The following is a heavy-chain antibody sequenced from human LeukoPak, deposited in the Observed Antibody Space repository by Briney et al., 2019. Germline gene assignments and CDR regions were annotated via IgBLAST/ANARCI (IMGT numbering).Heavy chain of an antibody. Sequence: GGSLRLSCAASGFSFTNYWMSWVRQAPGMGLEWVAIINQDGSERYYVDSVKGRFTVSRDSAKNSLYLQINSLRVEDTAVYYCARDKIRGASTNDYWGQGTLVTVSS. CDR1: GFSFTNYW. J-gene: IGHJ4*02. V-gene: IGHV3-7*01. CDR2: INQDGSER. CDR3: ARDKIRGASTNDY.